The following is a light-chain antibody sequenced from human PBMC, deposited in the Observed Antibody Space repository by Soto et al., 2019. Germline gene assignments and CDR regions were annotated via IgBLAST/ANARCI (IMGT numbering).Light chain of an antibody. V-gene: IGKV3-20*01. J-gene: IGKJ1*01. CDR1: QTVGTY. Sequence: TVLTQSPGTLSLSPGERATLSCRASQTVGTYLAWYQQKPGQAPRLLVFGASSRATGVPDRFSGSGSGTDFTLTISGLELEDFALYYCQQYHNSPLTFGQGTKVDIK. CDR2: GAS. CDR3: QQYHNSPLT.